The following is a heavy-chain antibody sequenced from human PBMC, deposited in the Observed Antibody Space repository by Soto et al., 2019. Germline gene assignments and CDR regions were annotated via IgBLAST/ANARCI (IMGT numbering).Heavy chain of an antibody. CDR3: ARECSGYYSDAFDI. V-gene: IGHV3-48*03. CDR1: GFTFSSFE. CDR2: TSASGNTV. D-gene: IGHD3-22*01. Sequence: GGSLRLSXAASGFTFSSFEMNWVRQAPGKGLEWVSYTSASGNTVFYADSVKGRFTISRDNAQNSLFLQMNSLRAEDTAIYYCARECSGYYSDAFDIWGQGTMVTVSS. J-gene: IGHJ3*02.